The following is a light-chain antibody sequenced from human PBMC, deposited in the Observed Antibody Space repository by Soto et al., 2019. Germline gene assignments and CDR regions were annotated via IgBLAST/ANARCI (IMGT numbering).Light chain of an antibody. J-gene: IGKJ5*01. CDR3: QQRRSWPIT. V-gene: IGKV3-11*01. CDR2: DAS. CDR1: QSVDIY. Sequence: EIVLTQSPATLSLSPGERATLSCRASQSVDIYLAWYQQKPGQAPRLLIYDASNMATGIPARFSGSGSGTDFTITISSLEPEDFAVYYCQQRRSWPITFGQGTRLEIK.